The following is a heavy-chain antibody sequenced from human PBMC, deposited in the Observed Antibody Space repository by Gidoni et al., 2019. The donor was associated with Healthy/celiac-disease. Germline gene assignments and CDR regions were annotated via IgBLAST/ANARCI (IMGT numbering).Heavy chain of an antibody. CDR2: IYPGDSDT. Sequence: VQLVQSGAEVKKPGESLKISCKGSGYSFTSYWIGWVRQLPGKGLDWMGIIYPGDSDTRYSPSVQGQVTISADKSISTAYLQWSSLKASDTAMYYCARHHNRGRDYARDAFDIWGQGTMVTVSS. D-gene: IGHD1-26*01. J-gene: IGHJ3*02. CDR3: ARHHNRGRDYARDAFDI. V-gene: IGHV5-51*01. CDR1: GYSFTSYW.